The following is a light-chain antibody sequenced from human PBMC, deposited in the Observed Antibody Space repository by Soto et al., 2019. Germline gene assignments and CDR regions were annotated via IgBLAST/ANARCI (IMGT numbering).Light chain of an antibody. V-gene: IGKV1-5*01. CDR3: QQYNSYSWT. CDR1: QSITSW. J-gene: IGKJ1*01. Sequence: IQMTQSPSTLSASVGDRVTITFRASQSITSWLAWYLQKPGKAPKLLIYDVSSLESGVPSRFSGSGSGTEFTLTISSLQPDDFATYYCQQYNSYSWTFGQRTKVDIK. CDR2: DVS.